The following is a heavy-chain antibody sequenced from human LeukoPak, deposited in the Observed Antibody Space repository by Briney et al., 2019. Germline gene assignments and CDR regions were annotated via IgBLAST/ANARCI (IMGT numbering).Heavy chain of an antibody. Sequence: PSETLSLTCTVSSGSISTSNYYWGWVRQPPGKALEWIGNIFYSGSTYYSPSLKSRVTISLDTSRNQFSLKLNSVTAADTAVYYCATNYGGNGWYFDLWGRGTLVTVSS. CDR1: SGSISTSNYY. CDR3: ATNYGGNGWYFDL. D-gene: IGHD4-23*01. V-gene: IGHV4-39*07. CDR2: IFYSGST. J-gene: IGHJ2*01.